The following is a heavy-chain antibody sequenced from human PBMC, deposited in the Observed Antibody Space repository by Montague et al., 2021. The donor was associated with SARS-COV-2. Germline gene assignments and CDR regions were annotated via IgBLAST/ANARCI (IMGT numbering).Heavy chain of an antibody. CDR2: MYYSGST. V-gene: IGHV4-39*06. CDR3: ARDDIVLQGVTKGMDV. D-gene: IGHD3-10*01. J-gene: IGHJ6*02. Sequence: SETLSLTCTVSGGSISSSNYYWGWIRQPPGKGLEWIGNMYYSGSTYYNPYLKSRVTISIDTSKNQFTLKLSSVTAADTAVYYCARDDIVLQGVTKGMDVWGQGTTVPVSS. CDR1: GGSISSSNYY.